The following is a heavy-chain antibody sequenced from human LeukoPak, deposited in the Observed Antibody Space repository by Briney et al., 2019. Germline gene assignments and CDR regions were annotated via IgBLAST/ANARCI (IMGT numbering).Heavy chain of an antibody. J-gene: IGHJ4*02. D-gene: IGHD4-17*01. Sequence: HPGGSLRLSCAASGFTFSSYAMHWVRQAPGKGLEWVAVISYDGSNKYYADSVKGRFTISRDNSKNTLYLQMNSLRAEDTAVYYCAREGMTTVTTIGDYWGQGTLVTVSS. CDR3: AREGMTTVTTIGDY. V-gene: IGHV3-30-3*01. CDR2: ISYDGSNK. CDR1: GFTFSSYA.